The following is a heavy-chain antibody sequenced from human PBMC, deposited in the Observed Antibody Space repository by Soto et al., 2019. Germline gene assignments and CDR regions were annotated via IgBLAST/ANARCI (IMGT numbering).Heavy chain of an antibody. D-gene: IGHD3-10*01. Sequence: GESLKISCKGSGYSFTSYWIGWVRQMPGKGLEWMGIIYPGDSDTRYSPSFQGQVTISADKSISTAYLQWSSLKASDTAMYYCARQKAEGGSGSYYPPYYYYGMDVWGQGTTVTSP. CDR2: IYPGDSDT. V-gene: IGHV5-51*01. J-gene: IGHJ6*02. CDR3: ARQKAEGGSGSYYPPYYYYGMDV. CDR1: GYSFTSYW.